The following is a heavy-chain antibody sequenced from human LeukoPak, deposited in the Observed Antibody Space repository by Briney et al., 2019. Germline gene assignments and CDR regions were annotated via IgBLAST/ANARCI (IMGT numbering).Heavy chain of an antibody. Sequence: SETLSLTCTVSGGSISSSSYYWGWLGQPPGKGPAWVGSIYYSGSTYYNPSLKSRVTISVDTSKNQFSLKLSSVTAADTAVYYCARQRASVGATHYYYYYYMDVWGKGTTVTVSS. CDR1: GGSISSSSYY. V-gene: IGHV4-39*01. CDR2: IYYSGST. CDR3: ARQRASVGATHYYYYYYMDV. J-gene: IGHJ6*03. D-gene: IGHD1-26*01.